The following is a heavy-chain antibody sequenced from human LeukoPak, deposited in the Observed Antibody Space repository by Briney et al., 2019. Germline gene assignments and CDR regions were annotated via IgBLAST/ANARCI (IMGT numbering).Heavy chain of an antibody. CDR3: ARDYYGTPPLDY. CDR2: ISAYDGDT. V-gene: IGHV1-18*01. J-gene: IGHJ4*02. D-gene: IGHD3-10*01. CDR1: GYTFTSYG. Sequence: GASVKVSCKASGYTFTSYGISWVRQAPGQGLEWMGWISAYDGDTNYAQKLQGRVTMTTDTSTSIAYMELRSLRSDDTAVYFCARDYYGTPPLDYWGQGTLVTVSS.